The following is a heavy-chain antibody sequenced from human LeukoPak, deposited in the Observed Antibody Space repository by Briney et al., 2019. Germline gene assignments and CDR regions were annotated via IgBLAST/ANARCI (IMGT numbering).Heavy chain of an antibody. J-gene: IGHJ6*01. CDR3: ARGETMDV. CDR1: EFSFETYW. V-gene: IGHV3-7*01. Sequence: GGSLRLSCVALEFSFETYWMSWVRQAPGKGPEWVANINEDGSEKHYVGSVRGRFTISRDNADNSLHLQMNSLRPEDMAVYYCARGETMDVWWKGTTVTVSS. CDR2: INEDGSEK. D-gene: IGHD5-24*01.